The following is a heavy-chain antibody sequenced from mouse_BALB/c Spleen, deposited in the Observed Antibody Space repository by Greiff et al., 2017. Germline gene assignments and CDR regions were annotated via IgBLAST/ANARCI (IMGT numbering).Heavy chain of an antibody. J-gene: IGHJ1*01. V-gene: IGHV7-3*02. Sequence: EVKLVESGGGLVQPGGSLRLSCATSGFTFTDYYMSWVRQPPGKALEWLGFIRNKANGYTTEYSASVKGRFTISRDNSQSILYLQMNTLRAEDSATYYCARRNASWYFDVWGAGTTVTVSS. CDR3: ARRNASWYFDV. CDR1: GFTFTDYY. D-gene: IGHD6-1*01. CDR2: IRNKANGYTT.